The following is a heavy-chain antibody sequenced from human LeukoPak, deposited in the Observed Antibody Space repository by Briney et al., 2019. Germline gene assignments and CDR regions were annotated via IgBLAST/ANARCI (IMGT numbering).Heavy chain of an antibody. CDR2: INTDGSST. Sequence: GGSLRLSCSASGFTLSSYWMHWVRQAPGKGLVWVSRINTDGSSTNYADSVKGRFTVSRDNAKNTLYLQMNSLRAEDTAVYYCARLLVYNSGGEAFDHWGQGTLVTVSS. D-gene: IGHD1-20*01. V-gene: IGHV3-74*01. J-gene: IGHJ4*02. CDR1: GFTLSSYW. CDR3: ARLLVYNSGGEAFDH.